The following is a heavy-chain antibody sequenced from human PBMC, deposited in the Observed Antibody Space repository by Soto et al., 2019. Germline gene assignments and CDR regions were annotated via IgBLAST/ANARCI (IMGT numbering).Heavy chain of an antibody. D-gene: IGHD3-3*01. CDR2: ISYDGSNK. CDR1: GFTFSSYG. J-gene: IGHJ6*04. Sequence: QVQLVESGGGVVQPGRSLRLSCAASGFTFSSYGMHWVRQAPGKGLEWVAVISYDGSNKYYANSVKGRLTISRDNSKNPLYLQMNSLGAEDTAVYYCAKEVWSGPMDVWGRGTTVTPSP. CDR3: AKEVWSGPMDV. V-gene: IGHV3-30*18.